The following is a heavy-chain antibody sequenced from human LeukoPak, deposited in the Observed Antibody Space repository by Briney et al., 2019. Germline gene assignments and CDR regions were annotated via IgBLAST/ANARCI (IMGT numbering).Heavy chain of an antibody. V-gene: IGHV4-31*03. J-gene: IGHJ4*02. CDR2: IYYSGST. CDR1: GGSISSGGYY. D-gene: IGHD2-2*01. CDR3: ARRIVVVPAATDYFDY. Sequence: SQTLSLTCTVSGGSISSGGYYWSWIRQHPGKGLEWIGYIYYSGSTYYNPSLKSRVTISVDTSKNQFSLKLSSVTAADTAVYYCARRIVVVPAATDYFDYWDQGTLVTVSS.